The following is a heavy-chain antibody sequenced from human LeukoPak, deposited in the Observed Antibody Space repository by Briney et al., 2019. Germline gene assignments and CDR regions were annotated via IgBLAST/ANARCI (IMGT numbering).Heavy chain of an antibody. D-gene: IGHD3-22*01. CDR2: ISYDGSNK. V-gene: IGHV3-30-3*01. Sequence: GGSLRLSCAASGFTFSSYAMHWVRQAPGKGLEWVAVISYDGSNKYYADSVKGRFTISRDNSKNTLYLQMNSLRAEDTAVYYCARDRERFWYDSSALDYWGQGTLVTVSS. CDR3: ARDRERFWYDSSALDY. J-gene: IGHJ4*02. CDR1: GFTFSSYA.